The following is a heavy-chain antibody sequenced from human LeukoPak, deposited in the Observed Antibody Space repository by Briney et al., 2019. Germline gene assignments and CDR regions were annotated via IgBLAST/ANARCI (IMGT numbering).Heavy chain of an antibody. V-gene: IGHV4-34*01. J-gene: IGHJ4*02. CDR3: ARVGLRWYRFDY. D-gene: IGHD4-23*01. Sequence: PSETLSLTCAVYGGSFSGYYWSWIRQPPGKGLEWIGSIYYSGSTYYNPSLKSRVTISVDTSKNQFSLKLSSVTAADTAVYYCARVGLRWYRFDYWGQGTLVTVSS. CDR1: GGSFSGYY. CDR2: IYYSGST.